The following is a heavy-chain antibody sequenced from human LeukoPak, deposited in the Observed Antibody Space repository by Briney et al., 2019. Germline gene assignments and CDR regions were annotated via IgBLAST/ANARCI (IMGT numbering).Heavy chain of an antibody. CDR2: ISSSSSYI. V-gene: IGHV3-21*01. CDR1: GFTFSSYI. CDR3: ARDSDGYNPHYFDY. J-gene: IGHJ4*02. Sequence: GGSLRLSCAASGFTFSSYIMNWVRQAPGKGLEWVSSISSSSSYIYYADSVKGRFTISRDNAKNSLYLQMNSLRAEDTAVYYCARDSDGYNPHYFDYWGQGTLVTVSS. D-gene: IGHD5-24*01.